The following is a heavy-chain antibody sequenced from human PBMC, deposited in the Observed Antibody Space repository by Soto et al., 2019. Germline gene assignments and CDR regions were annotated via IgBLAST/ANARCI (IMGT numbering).Heavy chain of an antibody. D-gene: IGHD6-19*01. CDR2: ISSTSTYT. CDR1: RFTFRSYA. V-gene: IGHV3-21*01. Sequence: LRLSCAASRFTFRSYAVNWVRQTQEKGLEWVSSISSTSTYTHYADSVKGRFTISRDNANNSLFLQMNSLRAEDTAIYYCARDLTLAGNYWGQGALVTVSS. CDR3: ARDLTLAGNY. J-gene: IGHJ4*02.